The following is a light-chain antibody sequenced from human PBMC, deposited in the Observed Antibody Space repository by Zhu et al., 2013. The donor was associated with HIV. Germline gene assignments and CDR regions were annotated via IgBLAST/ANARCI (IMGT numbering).Light chain of an antibody. CDR1: QGISSY. Sequence: AIRMTQSPSSFSASTGDRVTITCRASQGISSYLAWYQQKPGKAPKLLIYGASSLQSGVSSRFSGSGSGTEFTLTISSLQPEDVATYYCQHYYSYPPTFGQGTKVEIK. V-gene: IGKV1-8*01. CDR2: GAS. J-gene: IGKJ1*01. CDR3: QHYYSYPPT.